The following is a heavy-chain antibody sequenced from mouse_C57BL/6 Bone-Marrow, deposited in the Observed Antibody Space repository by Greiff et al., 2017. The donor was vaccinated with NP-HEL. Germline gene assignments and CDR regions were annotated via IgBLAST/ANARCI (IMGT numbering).Heavy chain of an antibody. V-gene: IGHV1-64*01. Sequence: EQMQQPGAELVKPGASVKLSCKASGYTFTSYWMHWVKQRPGQGLEWIGMIHPNSGSTNYNEKFKSKATLTVDKSSSTAYMQLSSLTSEDSAVYYCARLWLFAYWGQGTLVTVSA. CDR1: GYTFTSYW. D-gene: IGHD2-2*01. J-gene: IGHJ3*01. CDR2: IHPNSGST. CDR3: ARLWLFAY.